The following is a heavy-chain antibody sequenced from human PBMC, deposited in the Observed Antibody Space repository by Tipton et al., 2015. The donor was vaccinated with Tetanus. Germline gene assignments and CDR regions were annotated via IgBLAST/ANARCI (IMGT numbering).Heavy chain of an antibody. CDR3: ARASVGATAFDI. J-gene: IGHJ3*02. CDR1: GGSISSSSYY. V-gene: IGHV4-39*07. CDR2: IYYSGST. D-gene: IGHD1-26*01. Sequence: TLSLTCTVSGGSISSSSYYWGWIRQPPGKGLEWIGSIYYSGSTNYNPSLKNRVTISVDTSKNQFSLKLSPVTAADTAVYYCARASVGATAFDIWGQGTMVTVSS.